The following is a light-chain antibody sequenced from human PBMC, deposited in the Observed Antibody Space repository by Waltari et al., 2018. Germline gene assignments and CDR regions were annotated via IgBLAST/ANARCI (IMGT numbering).Light chain of an antibody. CDR3: NSYTSTTTWV. Sequence: QSALTQPASVSGSPGQSITISCTGTSSDVGANKYVSWYHHHPGKVPKLLIYEPINRPSGISNRFSGSKSGNTASLTITGIQAEDEADYYCNSYTSTTTWVFGGGTKLTVL. V-gene: IGLV2-14*01. CDR1: SSDVGANKY. J-gene: IGLJ3*02. CDR2: EPI.